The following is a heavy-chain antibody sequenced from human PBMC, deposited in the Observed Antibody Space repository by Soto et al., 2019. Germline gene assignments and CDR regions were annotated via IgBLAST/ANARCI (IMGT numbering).Heavy chain of an antibody. CDR3: ERDPPRYFTSPHEGAGL. CDR1: GYTFTDSH. D-gene: IGHD2-21*01. Sequence: ASVKVSCKASGYTFTDSHIHGVRQASGRGLEWLGWINPKSGDTYYTKKFQGRITMTRDTSISTAYMDLTNLTSDDTAVYYCERDPPRYFTSPHEGAGLCGQGTLVTLCS. V-gene: IGHV1-2*02. J-gene: IGHJ4*02. CDR2: INPKSGDT.